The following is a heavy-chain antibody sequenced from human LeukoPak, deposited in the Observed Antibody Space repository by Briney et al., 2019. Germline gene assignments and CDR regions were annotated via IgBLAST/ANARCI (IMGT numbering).Heavy chain of an antibody. Sequence: PGGSLRLSCAASGFTFSSYAMSWVRQAPGKGLEWVSSISSSSSYIYYADSVKGRFTISRDNAKNSLYLQMNSLRAEDTAVYYCARVGPSSSHSDYWGQGTLVTVSS. J-gene: IGHJ4*02. D-gene: IGHD2-2*01. V-gene: IGHV3-21*01. CDR1: GFTFSSYA. CDR3: ARVGPSSSHSDY. CDR2: ISSSSSYI.